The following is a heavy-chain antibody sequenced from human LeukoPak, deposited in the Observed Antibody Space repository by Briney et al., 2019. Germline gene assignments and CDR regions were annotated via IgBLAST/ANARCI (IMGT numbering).Heavy chain of an antibody. V-gene: IGHV3-30*02. CDR2: IRYDGSIK. CDR1: GFTFSSYG. J-gene: IGHJ6*03. CDR3: ARDPRIAVAGSYYMDV. D-gene: IGHD6-19*01. Sequence: GGSLRLSCAASGFTFSSYGMHWVRQAPGKRLEGVTFIRYDGSIKYYAAFVKGRFTISRDNAKNSLYLQMNSLRAEDTAVYYCARDPRIAVAGSYYMDVWGKGTTVTVSS.